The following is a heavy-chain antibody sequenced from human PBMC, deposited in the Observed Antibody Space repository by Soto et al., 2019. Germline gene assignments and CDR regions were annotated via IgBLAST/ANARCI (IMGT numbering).Heavy chain of an antibody. CDR2: ISGSGGST. Sequence: GGSLRLSCAASGFIFSSYAMSWVRQAPGKGLGWVSAISGSGGSTYYADSVKGRFTISRDNSKNTLYLQMNSLRAEDTAIYYCAKSHPITVISLDFWGQGTLVTVSS. CDR3: AKSHPITVISLDF. V-gene: IGHV3-23*01. J-gene: IGHJ4*02. D-gene: IGHD6-19*01. CDR1: GFIFSSYA.